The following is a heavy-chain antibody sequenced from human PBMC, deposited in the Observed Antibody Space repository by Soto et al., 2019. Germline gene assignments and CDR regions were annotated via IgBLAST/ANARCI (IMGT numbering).Heavy chain of an antibody. J-gene: IGHJ6*02. CDR3: ATAGLTGTV. CDR1: GFTFSSYE. CDR2: ISVSGTMR. V-gene: IGHV3-48*03. Sequence: QLVESGGGSVQPGRSLRLSCAPSGFTFSSYEMNWVRQAPGKGLEWVSYISVSGTMRFYADAVKGRFTISRDNTKKILYLQMNSLRAEDTALYCCATAGLTGTVWGQGTTVTVSS. D-gene: IGHD3-9*01.